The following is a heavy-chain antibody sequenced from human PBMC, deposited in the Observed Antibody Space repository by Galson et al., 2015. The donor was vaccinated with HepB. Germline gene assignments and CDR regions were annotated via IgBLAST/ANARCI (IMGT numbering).Heavy chain of an antibody. D-gene: IGHD6-13*01. Sequence: SLRLSCAASGFTYRTYAMSWVRQAPGKGLEWVSSISASGGSIYNADSVKGRFTISRDNSKNTLYLQMNSLRIEDAAVYYCAKDSGFIAAAGTFTRGRRGNWFDPWGQGTLVTVSS. V-gene: IGHV3-23*01. CDR1: GFTYRTYA. CDR3: AKDSGFIAAAGTFTRGRRGNWFDP. J-gene: IGHJ5*02. CDR2: ISASGGSI.